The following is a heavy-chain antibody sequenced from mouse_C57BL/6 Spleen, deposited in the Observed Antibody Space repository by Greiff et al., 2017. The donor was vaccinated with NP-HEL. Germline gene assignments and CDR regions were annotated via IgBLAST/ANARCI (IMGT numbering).Heavy chain of an antibody. Sequence: VQLQQSGPVLVKPGASVKMSCKASGYTFTDYYMNWVKQSHGKSLEWIGVINPYNGGTSYNQKFKGKATLTVDKSSSTAYMELNSLTSEDSAVYYCAREGYYSNSTWFAYWGQGTLVTVSA. V-gene: IGHV1-19*01. D-gene: IGHD2-5*01. CDR2: INPYNGGT. CDR1: GYTFTDYY. J-gene: IGHJ3*01. CDR3: AREGYYSNSTWFAY.